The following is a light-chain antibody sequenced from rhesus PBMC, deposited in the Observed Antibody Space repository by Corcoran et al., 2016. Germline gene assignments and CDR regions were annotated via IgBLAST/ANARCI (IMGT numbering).Light chain of an antibody. CDR1: QGISSY. Sequence: DIQMTQSPSSLSASVGDRVTITCRASQGISSYLNWYQQKPGKAPKLLIYSAKRLESGVLTRFSGSVSGTKLTLTSSSLQPEDFATYSCQKYNSLPFTFGPGTKLDIQ. V-gene: IGKV1-32*01. J-gene: IGKJ3*01. CDR2: SAK. CDR3: QKYNSLPFT.